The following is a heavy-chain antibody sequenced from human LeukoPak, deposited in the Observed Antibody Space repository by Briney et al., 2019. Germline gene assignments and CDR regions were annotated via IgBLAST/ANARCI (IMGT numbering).Heavy chain of an antibody. CDR3: ARHFAYSSSSYFDY. CDR2: VYYTGST. V-gene: IGHV4-59*08. D-gene: IGHD6-6*01. Sequence: SETLSLTCSVSGGSVSNYYWSWIWQPPGKGLGRIGYVYYTGSTNYNPSLKSRVTMFEDKSKNQFSLSLYSVTVADTAVYYCARHFAYSSSSYFDYWGQGSLVTVSS. CDR1: GGSVSNYY. J-gene: IGHJ4*02.